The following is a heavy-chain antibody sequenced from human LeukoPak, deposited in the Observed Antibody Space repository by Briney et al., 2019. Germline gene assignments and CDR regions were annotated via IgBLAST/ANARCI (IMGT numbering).Heavy chain of an antibody. CDR2: INHSGST. V-gene: IGHV4-34*01. J-gene: IGHJ2*01. CDR3: ARGTWYFDL. CDR1: GGSFSGYY. Sequence: KASETLSLTCAVYGGSFSGYYWSWIRQPPGKGLEWIGEINHSGSTNYNLSLKSRVTISVDTSKNQFSLKLSSVTAADTAVYYCARGTWYFDLWGRGTLVTVSS.